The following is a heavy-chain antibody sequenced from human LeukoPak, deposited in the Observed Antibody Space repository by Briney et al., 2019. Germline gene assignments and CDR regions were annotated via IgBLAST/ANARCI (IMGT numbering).Heavy chain of an antibody. CDR1: GGSFSGYS. CDR3: ARVAGIEGDYYFDY. Sequence: SETLSLTCAVYGGSFSGYSWSWIRQPPGKGLEWIGYIYHSGSTYYNPSLKSRVTISVDRSKNQFSLKLSSVTAADTAVYYCARVAGIEGDYYFDYWGQGTLVTVSS. V-gene: IGHV4-30-2*01. J-gene: IGHJ4*02. CDR2: IYHSGST. D-gene: IGHD2-21*02.